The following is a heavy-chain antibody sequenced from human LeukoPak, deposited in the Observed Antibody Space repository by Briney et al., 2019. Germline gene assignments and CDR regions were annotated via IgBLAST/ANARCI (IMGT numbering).Heavy chain of an antibody. CDR1: GGTFSSYA. CDR2: IIPIFGTA. D-gene: IGHD1-26*01. J-gene: IGHJ3*02. V-gene: IGHV1-69*13. CDR3: ARAPLIVGAQNDAFDI. Sequence: ASVKVSCKASGGTFSSYAISWVRQAPGQGLEWMGGIIPIFGTANYAQKFQGRVTITADESTSTAYMELSSLRSEDTAAYYCARAPLIVGAQNDAFDIWGQGTMVTVSS.